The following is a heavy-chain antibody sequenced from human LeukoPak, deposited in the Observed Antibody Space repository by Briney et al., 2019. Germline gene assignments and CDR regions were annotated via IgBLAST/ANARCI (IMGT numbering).Heavy chain of an antibody. CDR2: IYYSGST. CDR1: GGSISSYY. V-gene: IGHV4-39*01. D-gene: IGHD3-3*01. CDR3: ARHQITIFGVLTYYFDY. Sequence: SETLSLTCTVSGGSISSYYWSWIRQPPGKGLEWIGSIYYSGSTYYNPSLKSRVTISVDTSKNQFSLKLSSVTAADTAVYYCARHQITIFGVLTYYFDYWGQGTLVTVSS. J-gene: IGHJ4*02.